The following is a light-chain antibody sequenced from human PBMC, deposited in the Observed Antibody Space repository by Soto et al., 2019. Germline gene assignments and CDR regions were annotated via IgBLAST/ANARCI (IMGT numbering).Light chain of an antibody. Sequence: DIQMTQSPPSLSASVGDTVTITCRASQSISSYLNWYQQKPGKAPKLLIYAASSLQSGVPSRFSGSGSGTDFTLTISSLQPEDFATYYCQQSYSTPRTFGQGTKVDI. J-gene: IGKJ1*01. CDR1: QSISSY. V-gene: IGKV1-39*01. CDR3: QQSYSTPRT. CDR2: AAS.